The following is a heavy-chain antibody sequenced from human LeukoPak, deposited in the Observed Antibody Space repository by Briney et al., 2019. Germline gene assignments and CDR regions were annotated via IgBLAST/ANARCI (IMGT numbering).Heavy chain of an antibody. CDR3: AREEGCDH. J-gene: IGHJ4*02. V-gene: IGHV3-48*04. Sequence: PGGSLRLSCAASGFTFSSYSMNWVRQAPGKGLEWVSYISSSSSTIYYADSVKGRFTISRDNAKNSLYLQMNSLRAEDTAVYYCAREEGCDHWGQGTLVTVSS. CDR2: ISSSSSTI. CDR1: GFTFSSYS.